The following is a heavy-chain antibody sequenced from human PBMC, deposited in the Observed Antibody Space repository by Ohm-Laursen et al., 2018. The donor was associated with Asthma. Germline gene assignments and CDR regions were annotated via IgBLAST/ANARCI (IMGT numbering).Heavy chain of an antibody. J-gene: IGHJ4*02. CDR1: GGSISSSTFY. CDR3: ARHSAGPNY. CDR2: IFYTGTT. D-gene: IGHD6-13*01. Sequence: SETLSLTWTVSGGSISSSTFYWGWIRQPPGKGLEWIGSIFYTGTTYFNPSLRSRITISVDTSNHQFSLKLTSVTAADTAVYYCARHSAGPNYWGLGALVTVSS. V-gene: IGHV4-39*01.